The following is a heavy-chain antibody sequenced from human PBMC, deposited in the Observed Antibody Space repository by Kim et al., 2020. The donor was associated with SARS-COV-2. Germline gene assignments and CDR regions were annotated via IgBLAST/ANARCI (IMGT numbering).Heavy chain of an antibody. V-gene: IGHV3-33*01. J-gene: IGHJ4*02. CDR3: ARDTVAGTFDY. Sequence: KYYADSVKGRFTISRDNSKNTLYLQMNSLRAEDTAVYYCARDTVAGTFDYWGQGTLVTVSS. D-gene: IGHD6-19*01. CDR2: K.